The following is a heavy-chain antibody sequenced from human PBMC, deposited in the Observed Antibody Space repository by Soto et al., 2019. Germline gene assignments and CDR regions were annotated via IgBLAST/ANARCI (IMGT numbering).Heavy chain of an antibody. CDR1: GGSISSSSYY. D-gene: IGHD3-10*01. Sequence: QLQLQESGPGLVKPSETLSLTCTVSGGSISSSSYYWGWIRQPPGKGLERIGSIYYSGSTYYNPCLKSRVTISVDTSKTQFSLKLSSVTAADTAVYYCARHSPRSGSGSYSPFDYWGQGTLVTVSS. CDR2: IYYSGST. CDR3: ARHSPRSGSGSYSPFDY. J-gene: IGHJ4*02. V-gene: IGHV4-39*01.